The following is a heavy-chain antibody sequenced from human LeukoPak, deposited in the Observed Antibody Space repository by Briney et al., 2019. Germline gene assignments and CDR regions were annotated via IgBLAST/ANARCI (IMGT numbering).Heavy chain of an antibody. V-gene: IGHV4-59*01. CDR1: GGSISSYY. CDR2: IYYSGNT. D-gene: IGHD1-26*01. J-gene: IGHJ4*02. Sequence: PSETLSLTCTVSGGSISSYYWSWIRQPPGKGLEWIGYIYYSGNTNYNPSLKSRVTISVDASKNQFSLKLSSVTAADTAVYYCARGGSYLGHCDYWGQGTLVTVSS. CDR3: ARGGSYLGHCDY.